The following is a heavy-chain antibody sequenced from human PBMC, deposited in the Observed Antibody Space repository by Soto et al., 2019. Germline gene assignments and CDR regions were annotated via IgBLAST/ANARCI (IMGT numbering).Heavy chain of an antibody. J-gene: IGHJ4*02. CDR1: GFTFSTYA. CDR3: ARDRCTNGVCYAPSDY. D-gene: IGHD2-8*01. V-gene: IGHV3-64*01. CDR2: ISSNGRST. Sequence: EVQLVESGGGLVQPGGSLRLSCATSGFTFSTYAMHWVRQAPGKGLDYVSAISSNGRSTYYANSVKGRFTISRDKSKNTLYLQMDSLRAEDMAVYYCARDRCTNGVCYAPSDYWGQGTLVTVSS.